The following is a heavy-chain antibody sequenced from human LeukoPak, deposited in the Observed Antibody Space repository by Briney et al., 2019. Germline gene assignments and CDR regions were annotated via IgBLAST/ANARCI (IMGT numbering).Heavy chain of an antibody. Sequence: GGSLRLSCAASGFSFSNTAMSWVRRGPGKGLEWVSAISAGGDETYYADTVKGRFTISRDNSKNTLYLQMNSLRAEDTAVYYCAKDPSCGWNYPQYFHHWGQGTLVTVSS. J-gene: IGHJ1*01. CDR2: ISAGGDET. V-gene: IGHV3-23*01. CDR1: GFSFSNTA. D-gene: IGHD1-7*01. CDR3: AKDPSCGWNYPQYFHH.